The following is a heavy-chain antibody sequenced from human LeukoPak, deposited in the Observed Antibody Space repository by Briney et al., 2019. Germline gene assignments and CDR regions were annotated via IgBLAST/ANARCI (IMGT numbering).Heavy chain of an antibody. J-gene: IGHJ4*02. Sequence: SETLSLTCTVSGGSISSGDYYGRWIRQPAGRGVEWIGRFYASGSTNYNPSLKSRVPISIDTSKTQFSLKLTSVTAADTAVYYCARGDSSGMGQSFDYWGQGTLVTVSS. CDR1: GGSISSGDYY. D-gene: IGHD3-22*01. V-gene: IGHV4-61*02. CDR3: ARGDSSGMGQSFDY. CDR2: FYASGST.